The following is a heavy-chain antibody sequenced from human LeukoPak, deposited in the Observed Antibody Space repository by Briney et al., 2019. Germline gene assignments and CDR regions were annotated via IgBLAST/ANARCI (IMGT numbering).Heavy chain of an antibody. J-gene: IGHJ6*03. Sequence: GASVKVSCKASGYTFTNYGLSWVRQAPGQGLEWMGWISAYNGNTNYAQKLQGRVTMTTDTSTSTAYMELRSLRSDDTAVYYCARWVAGTSHSTYYYYYMDVWGKGTTVTVSS. D-gene: IGHD6-19*01. CDR2: ISAYNGNT. CDR3: ARWVAGTSHSTYYYYYMDV. V-gene: IGHV1-18*01. CDR1: GYTFTNYG.